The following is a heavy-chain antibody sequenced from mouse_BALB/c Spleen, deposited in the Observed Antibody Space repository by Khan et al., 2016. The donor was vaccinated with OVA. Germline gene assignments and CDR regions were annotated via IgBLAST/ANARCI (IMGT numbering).Heavy chain of an antibody. D-gene: IGHD2-14*01. CDR3: VRDGAYHRNDGWFAY. J-gene: IGHJ3*01. Sequence: VKLLESGAELARPGASVKMSCKASGYTFTSYTIHWIKLRPGQGLEWIGYINPSNGYTNYNQKFKDKATLTADKSSTTAYMELSSLTSDDSALDNCVRDGAYHRNDGWFAYWGQGTLVTVSA. CDR2: INPSNGYT. CDR1: GYTFTSYT. V-gene: IGHV1-4*01.